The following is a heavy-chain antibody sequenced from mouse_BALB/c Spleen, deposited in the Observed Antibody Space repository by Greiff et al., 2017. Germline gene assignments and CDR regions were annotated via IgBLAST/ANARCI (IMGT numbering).Heavy chain of an antibody. J-gene: IGHJ2*01. CDR2: ISNLAYSI. CDR3: AREDGDY. V-gene: IGHV5-15*02. Sequence: EVMLVESGGGLVQPGGSRKLSCAASGFTFSDYGMAWVRQAPGKGPEWVAFISNLAYSIYYADTVTGRFTISRENAKNTLYLEMSSLRSEDTAMYYCAREDGDYWGQGTTLTVSS. CDR1: GFTFSDYG.